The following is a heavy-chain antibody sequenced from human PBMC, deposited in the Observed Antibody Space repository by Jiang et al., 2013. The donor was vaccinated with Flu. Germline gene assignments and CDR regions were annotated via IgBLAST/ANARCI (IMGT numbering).Heavy chain of an antibody. CDR2: IYWDDDK. J-gene: IGHJ4*02. D-gene: IGHD4-17*01. CDR1: GFSLSTSGVG. Sequence: KPTQTLTLTCTFSGFSLSTSGVGVGWIRQPPGKALEWLALIYWDDDKRYSPSLKSRLTITKDTSKNQVVLTMTNMGPVDTATYYCARRLLDYDNIGYPFDYWGQGTLVSVSS. CDR3: ARRLLDYDNIGYPFDY. V-gene: IGHV2-5*02.